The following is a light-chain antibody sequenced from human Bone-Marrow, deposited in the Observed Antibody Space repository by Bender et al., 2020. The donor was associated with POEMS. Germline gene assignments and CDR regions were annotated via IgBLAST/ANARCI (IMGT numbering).Light chain of an antibody. Sequence: QSALTQAASVSGSPGQSITISCTGASSDFGPYNLVSWYQHHPGKAPKLMIYDVTYRPSGVSNRFSGSKSGNTASLTISGLQAEDEADYYCSSFTSNSPVVFGGGTKLTVL. CDR1: SSDFGPYNL. CDR3: SSFTSNSPVV. J-gene: IGLJ2*01. V-gene: IGLV2-14*02. CDR2: DVT.